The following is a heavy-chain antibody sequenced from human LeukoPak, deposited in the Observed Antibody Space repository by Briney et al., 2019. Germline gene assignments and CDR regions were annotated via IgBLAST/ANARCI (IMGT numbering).Heavy chain of an antibody. CDR1: GDSVSSNSAA. V-gene: IGHV6-1*01. CDR3: ARDEALIAAAGVYYGMDV. Sequence: SQTLSLTCAISGDSVSSNSAAWNWIRQSPSRGLEWLGRTYYRSKWYNDYAVSVKSRITINPDTSKNQFSLQLNSVTLEDTAVYYCARDEALIAAAGVYYGMDVWGQGTTVTVSS. CDR2: TYYRSKWYN. J-gene: IGHJ6*02. D-gene: IGHD6-13*01.